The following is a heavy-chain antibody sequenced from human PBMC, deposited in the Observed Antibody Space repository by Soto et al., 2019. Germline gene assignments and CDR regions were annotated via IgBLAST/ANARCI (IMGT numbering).Heavy chain of an antibody. J-gene: IGHJ4*02. CDR3: ARGYSYDPSGFDY. CDR1: GGSVSSGSYY. CDR2: IYYSGST. Sequence: SETLSLTCTVSGGSVSSGSYYWSWIRQPPGKGLEWIGYIYYSGSTNYNPSLKSRVTISVDTSKNQFSLKLSSVTAADTAVYYCARGYSYDPSGFDYWGQGTLVTVSS. V-gene: IGHV4-61*01. D-gene: IGHD5-18*01.